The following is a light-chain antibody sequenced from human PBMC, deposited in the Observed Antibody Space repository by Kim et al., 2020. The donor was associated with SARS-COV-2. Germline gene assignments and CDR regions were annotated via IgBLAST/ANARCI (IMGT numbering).Light chain of an antibody. CDR1: RSVLAPPYG. V-gene: IGLV1-40*01. Sequence: VTTTCTWSRSVLAPPYGVQWYQQLPGTAPKLLIYDNTHRPSGVSDRFSASRSATSASLAITGLQTDDGGDYFCQSYDSGLSRSVVFGGGTQLTVL. CDR2: DNT. J-gene: IGLJ2*01. CDR3: QSYDSGLSRSVV.